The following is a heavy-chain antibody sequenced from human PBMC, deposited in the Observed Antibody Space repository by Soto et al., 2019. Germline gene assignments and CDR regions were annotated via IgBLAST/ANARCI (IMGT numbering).Heavy chain of an antibody. CDR1: GFTFSSYA. D-gene: IGHD6-19*01. V-gene: IGHV3-30-3*01. CDR2: ISYDGSNK. Sequence: ESGGGVVQPGRSLRLSCAASGFTFSSYAMHWVRQAPGKGLEWVAVISYDGSNKYYADSVKGRFTISRDNSKNTLYLQMNSLRAEDTAVYYCARDQEWLGYYYYGMDVWGQGTTVTVSS. CDR3: ARDQEWLGYYYYGMDV. J-gene: IGHJ6*02.